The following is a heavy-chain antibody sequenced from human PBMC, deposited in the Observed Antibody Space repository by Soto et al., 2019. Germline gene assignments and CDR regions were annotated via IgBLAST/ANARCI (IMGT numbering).Heavy chain of an antibody. D-gene: IGHD1-1*01. CDR3: EREVHSIAWDY. V-gene: IGHV4-34*01. CDR1: GGSFSGYY. J-gene: IGHJ4*02. Sequence: SETLSLTCAVYGGSFSGYYWSWIRQPPGKGLEWIGEINHSGSTNYNPSLKSRVTISVDTSKNQFSLKLSSVTAVDTAVYYCEREVHSIAWDYWGQGTLVTVSS. CDR2: INHSGST.